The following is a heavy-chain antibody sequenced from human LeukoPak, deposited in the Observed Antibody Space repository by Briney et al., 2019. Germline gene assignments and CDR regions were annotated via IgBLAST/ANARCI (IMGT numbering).Heavy chain of an antibody. J-gene: IGHJ6*03. Sequence: SETLSLTCTVSGGSISSSSYYWGWIRQPPGKGLEWIGSIYYSGSTYYNPSLKSRVTISVDTSKNQFSLKLSSVTAADTAVYFCARGDYYYYYMDVWGKGTTVTVSS. CDR2: IYYSGST. CDR3: ARGDYYYYYMDV. D-gene: IGHD2-21*01. CDR1: GGSISSSSYY. V-gene: IGHV4-39*01.